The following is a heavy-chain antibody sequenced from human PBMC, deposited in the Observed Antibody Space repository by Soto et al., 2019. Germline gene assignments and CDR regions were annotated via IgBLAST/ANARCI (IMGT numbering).Heavy chain of an antibody. V-gene: IGHV1-18*04. CDR3: ATNVDTAMSVVAPYYFDY. Sequence: ASVKVSCKASGYTFTSYGISWVRQAPGQGLEWMGWISAYNGNTNYAQKLQGRVTMTTDTSTSTAYMELRSLRSDDTAVYYCATNVDTAMSVVAPYYFDYWGQGTLVTVSS. CDR2: ISAYNGNT. J-gene: IGHJ4*02. CDR1: GYTFTSYG. D-gene: IGHD5-18*01.